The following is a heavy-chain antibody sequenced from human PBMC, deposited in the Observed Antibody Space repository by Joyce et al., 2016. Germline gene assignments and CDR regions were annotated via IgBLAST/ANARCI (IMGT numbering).Heavy chain of an antibody. CDR2: ITNSGAT. CDR1: SGPFSVFF. J-gene: IGHJ4*02. CDR3: ARSQWLAPLMY. Sequence: QVQLQQWGAGLLKTSETLSLTCAVFSGPFSVFFWSGVRQPPGKGREWIGDITNSGATHYNPSLKSRLTMSVDTSRKEFSLKLSSVTVADTAIYYCARSQWLAPLMYWGQGTPVTVSS. V-gene: IGHV4-34*02. D-gene: IGHD6-19*01.